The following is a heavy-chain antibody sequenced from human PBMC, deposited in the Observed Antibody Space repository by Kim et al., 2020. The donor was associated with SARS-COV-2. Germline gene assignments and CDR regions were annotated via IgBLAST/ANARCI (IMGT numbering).Heavy chain of an antibody. V-gene: IGHV4-31*03. CDR3: ARIPHPGGGWGYFDC. J-gene: IGHJ4*01. D-gene: IGHD3-16*01. CDR1: GGSISTSGYS. Sequence: SETLSLTCTVSGGSISTSGYSWTWVRQFPGKGLEWIGYIFNTGQAKYNPSLSSRVIISPDTSKNQFSLTLNSVTAADTAVYYCARIPHPGGGWGYFDCWG. CDR2: IFNTGQA.